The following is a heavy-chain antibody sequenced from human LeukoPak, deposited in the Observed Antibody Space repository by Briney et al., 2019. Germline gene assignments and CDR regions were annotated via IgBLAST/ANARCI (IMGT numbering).Heavy chain of an antibody. D-gene: IGHD1-14*01. CDR2: ISGSGGST. Sequence: PGGSLRLSCAASGFTFSSYAMSGVRQAPGKGLEWVSAISGSGGSTYYADSVKGRFTISRDNSKNTLYLQMNSLRAEDTAVYYCAKAIGSRKVYYFDYWGQGTLVTVSS. V-gene: IGHV3-23*01. J-gene: IGHJ4*02. CDR3: AKAIGSRKVYYFDY. CDR1: GFTFSSYA.